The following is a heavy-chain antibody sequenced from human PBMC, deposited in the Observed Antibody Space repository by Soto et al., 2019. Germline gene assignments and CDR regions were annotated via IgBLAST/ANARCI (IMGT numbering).Heavy chain of an antibody. CDR3: ARHLDSGGNVYFDY. J-gene: IGHJ4*02. CDR1: WGSISGGGCY. CDR2: MYSSGNT. D-gene: IGHD4-17*01. V-gene: IGHV4-39*01. Sequence: TSEALRLSNSVSWGSISGGGCYWGWIPQPPGKGLEWIGSMYSSGNTYYGPSLKSRVTISADMSKNHFSLKLSSVTAADTAVYYCARHLDSGGNVYFDYWGQGTLVTVSS.